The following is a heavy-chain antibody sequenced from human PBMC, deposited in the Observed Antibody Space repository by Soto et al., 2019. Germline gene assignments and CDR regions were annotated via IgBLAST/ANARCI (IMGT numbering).Heavy chain of an antibody. CDR1: GFTFSSYA. D-gene: IGHD1-26*01. J-gene: IGHJ4*02. CDR3: AKHGGSYSMYYFDY. Sequence: GGSLRLSCAASGFTFSSYAMSWVRQAPGKGLEWVSAISGSGGSTYYADSVKGRFTISRDNSKNTLYLKMNSLRAEDRAVYYCAKHGGSYSMYYFDYWGQGTLVTVSS. V-gene: IGHV3-23*01. CDR2: ISGSGGST.